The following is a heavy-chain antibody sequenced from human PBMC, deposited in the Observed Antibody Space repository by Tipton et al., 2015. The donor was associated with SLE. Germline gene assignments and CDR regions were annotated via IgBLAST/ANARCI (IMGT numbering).Heavy chain of an antibody. D-gene: IGHD1-26*01. V-gene: IGHV3-49*03. J-gene: IGHJ3*02. Sequence: SLRLSCTASGFTFGDYAMSWFRQAPGKGLEWVGFIRSKAYGGTTEYAASVKGRFTISRDDSKSIAYLQMNSLKTEDTAVYYCTRDRGGRWEPDDAFDIWGQGTMVTVSS. CDR1: GFTFGDYA. CDR2: IRSKAYGGTT. CDR3: TRDRGGRWEPDDAFDI.